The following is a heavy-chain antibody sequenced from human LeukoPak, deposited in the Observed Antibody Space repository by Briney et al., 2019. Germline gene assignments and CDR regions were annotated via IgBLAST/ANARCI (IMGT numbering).Heavy chain of an antibody. V-gene: IGHV4-34*01. CDR2: INHSGST. CDR3: ARIGYYGSGSPSDY. D-gene: IGHD3-10*01. CDR1: GGSFSGYY. Sequence: SETLSLTCAVYGGSFSGYYWSWIRQPPGKGLEWIGEINHSGSTNYNPSLKSRVTISVDTSKNQFSLKPSSVTAADTAVYYCARIGYYGSGSPSDYWGQGTLVTVSS. J-gene: IGHJ4*02.